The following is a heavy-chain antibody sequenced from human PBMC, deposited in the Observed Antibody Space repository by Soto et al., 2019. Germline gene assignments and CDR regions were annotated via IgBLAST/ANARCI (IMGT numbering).Heavy chain of an antibody. D-gene: IGHD3-22*01. J-gene: IGHJ6*04. CDR2: IYSGGST. CDR1: GFTVSSNY. Sequence: GGSLRLSCAASGFTVSSNYMSWVRQAPGKGLEWVSVIYSGGSTYYADSVKGRFTISRDNSKNTLYLQMNSLRAEDTAVYYCAREDYYDSSGYYGSGGMDVWGKGT. V-gene: IGHV3-53*01. CDR3: AREDYYDSSGYYGSGGMDV.